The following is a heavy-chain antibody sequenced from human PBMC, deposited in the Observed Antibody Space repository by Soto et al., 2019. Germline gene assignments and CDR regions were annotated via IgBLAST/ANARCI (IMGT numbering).Heavy chain of an antibody. D-gene: IGHD2-21*01. CDR2: IYQSGST. J-gene: IGHJ5*02. Sequence: QLQLQESGSGLVKPSQTLSLNCAVSGGSISSGGYSWSCIRQPPGKGLEWIGYIYQSGSTYYNPSLKSRVTISVDRSKNQFSLMLFSVTAADTAVYYCARIPGPWGQGTLVTVSS. CDR1: GGSISSGGYS. V-gene: IGHV4-30-2*01. CDR3: ARIPGP.